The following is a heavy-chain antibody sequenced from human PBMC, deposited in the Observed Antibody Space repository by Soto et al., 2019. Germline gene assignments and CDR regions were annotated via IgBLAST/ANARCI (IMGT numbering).Heavy chain of an antibody. CDR1: GGSFSGYY. CDR2: INHSGST. D-gene: IGHD5-18*01. Sequence: SETLSLTCAVYGGSFSGYYWSWIRQPPGKGLEWIGEINHSGSTNYNPSLKSQVTISVDTSKNQFSLKLSFGTAADTAVYYCARGSAWIQLTYFYYWGQGTLVTVSS. J-gene: IGHJ4*02. CDR3: ARGSAWIQLTYFYY. V-gene: IGHV4-34*01.